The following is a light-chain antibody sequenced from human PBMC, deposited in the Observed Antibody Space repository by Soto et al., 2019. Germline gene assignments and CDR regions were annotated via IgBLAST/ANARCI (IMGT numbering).Light chain of an antibody. CDR3: HQYGSSPPYT. V-gene: IGKV3-20*01. CDR1: QSINNNY. J-gene: IGKJ2*01. CDR2: GSS. Sequence: EVVLTQSTGTLSLSPGERATLSCRGSQSINNNYLAWYQKRPGQAPRLLIYGSSDRATGIPDRFSGSGSGTDFTLTISRLEPEDSAVYYCHQYGSSPPYTFGQGTKLEI.